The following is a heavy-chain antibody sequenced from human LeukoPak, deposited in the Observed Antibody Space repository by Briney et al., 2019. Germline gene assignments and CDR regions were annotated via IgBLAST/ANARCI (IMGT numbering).Heavy chain of an antibody. CDR2: INPNTGDT. J-gene: IGHJ4*02. CDR3: ARSVPYSSPSSN. V-gene: IGHV1-2*02. CDR1: GYSFTGFY. Sequence: GASVKVSCKASGYSFTGFYIQWMRQAAGQGLEWMGWINPNTGDTNSAPKFQGRITLTSDTSIRTAYMEISRLTSDDTAVYFCARSVPYSSPSSNWGQGTLVTVSS. D-gene: IGHD6-13*01.